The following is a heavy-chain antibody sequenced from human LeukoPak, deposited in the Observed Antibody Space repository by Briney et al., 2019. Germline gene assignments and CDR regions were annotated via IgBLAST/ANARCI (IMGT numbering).Heavy chain of an antibody. CDR3: ARDPPRKVGASPFDY. D-gene: IGHD1-26*01. J-gene: IGHJ4*02. CDR1: GYTFITYY. CDR2: INPSGGST. V-gene: IGHV1-46*01. Sequence: ASVKVSCKASGYTFITYYIHWVRQAPGQGLEWMGIINPSGGSTSYAQKFQGRVTMTRDMSTSTVYMELSSLRSEDTAVYYCARDPPRKVGASPFDYWGQGTLVTVSS.